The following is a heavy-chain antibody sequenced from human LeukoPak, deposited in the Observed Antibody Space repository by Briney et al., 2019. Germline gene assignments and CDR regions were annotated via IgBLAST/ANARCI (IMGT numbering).Heavy chain of an antibody. J-gene: IGHJ4*02. CDR1: GGSISSSSYY. D-gene: IGHD3-16*02. CDR2: IYYSGST. CDR3: ARDVMITFGGVIVSDY. Sequence: PSETLSLTCTVSGGSISSSSYYWGWIRQPPGKGLEWIGSIYYSGSTYYNPSLKSRVTISVDTSKNQFSLKLSSVTAADTAVYYCARDVMITFGGVIVSDYWGQGTLVTVSS. V-gene: IGHV4-39*07.